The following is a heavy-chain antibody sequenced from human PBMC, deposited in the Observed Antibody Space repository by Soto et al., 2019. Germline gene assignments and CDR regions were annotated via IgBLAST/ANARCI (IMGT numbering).Heavy chain of an antibody. Sequence: QVQLVQSGAEVKKPGSSVKVSCKASGGTFSLYTISWVRQAPGQGLEWMGGSANSAQKIQGRLTVTADESTSTVYLELSSLTSEDTAVYYCAREGPPDIAWFDPWVQGTLVSVSS. CDR1: GGTFSLYT. CDR2: SA. J-gene: IGHJ5*02. D-gene: IGHD2-15*01. V-gene: IGHV1-69*01. CDR3: AREGPPDIAWFDP.